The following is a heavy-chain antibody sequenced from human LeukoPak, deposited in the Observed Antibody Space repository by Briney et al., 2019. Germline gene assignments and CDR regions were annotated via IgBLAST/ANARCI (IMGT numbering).Heavy chain of an antibody. D-gene: IGHD3-10*01. V-gene: IGHV3-23*01. CDR2: IRGSGDIT. CDR3: AKSPTMVRGVINTKYIDY. CDR1: GFTFSSYA. Sequence: PGGSLRLSCAASGFTFSSYAMSWVRQAPGKGLEWVSGIRGSGDITYYADSVKGRFTISRDNFKNTLYLQMNSLRAEDTAVYYCAKSPTMVRGVINTKYIDYWGQGTLVTVSS. J-gene: IGHJ4*02.